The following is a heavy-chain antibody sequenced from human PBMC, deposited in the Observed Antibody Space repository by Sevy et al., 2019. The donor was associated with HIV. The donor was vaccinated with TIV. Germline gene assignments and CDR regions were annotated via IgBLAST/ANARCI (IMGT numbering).Heavy chain of an antibody. CDR1: GGSLSGYY. J-gene: IGHJ3*02. D-gene: IGHD2-2*01. Sequence: SETLSLTCAVSGGSLSGYYWSWIRQPPGKGLEWVGEINHSGSTNYNPSLKSRVTISVDTSNNQFSLKLSSVTAADTAVYYWARHCSSSSCSHAFDIWGQGTMVTVSS. V-gene: IGHV4-34*01. CDR3: ARHCSSSSCSHAFDI. CDR2: INHSGST.